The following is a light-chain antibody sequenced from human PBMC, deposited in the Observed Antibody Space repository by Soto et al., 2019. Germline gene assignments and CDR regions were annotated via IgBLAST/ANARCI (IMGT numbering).Light chain of an antibody. CDR2: KAS. Sequence: DIQMTQSPSSLSGSVGDRVTITCRAGRASSSWLAWYQQKPGKAPKLLIYKASTLKSGVPSRFSGSGSGTEFTLTISSLQPDDFATYYCQHYYSYSWTFGQGTKVDIK. CDR3: QHYYSYSWT. J-gene: IGKJ1*01. V-gene: IGKV1-5*03. CDR1: RASSSW.